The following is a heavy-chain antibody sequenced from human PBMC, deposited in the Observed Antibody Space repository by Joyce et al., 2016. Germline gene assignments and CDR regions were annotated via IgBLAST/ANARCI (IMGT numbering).Heavy chain of an antibody. CDR3: ARNPRVSAEAFDI. V-gene: IGHV4-31*03. CDR1: GGSISSGHYH. Sequence: QVQLQESGPGLVKHSQTLSLLCTVSGGSISSGHYHWSCIRQHPGKGLECIGDIYLSGSTYSNPSLNSRFTISVDTSKNQFSLNLDSVTAAYTAVYYCARNPRVSAEAFDIWGQGTMVTVSS. J-gene: IGHJ3*02. CDR2: IYLSGST. D-gene: IGHD3-3*01.